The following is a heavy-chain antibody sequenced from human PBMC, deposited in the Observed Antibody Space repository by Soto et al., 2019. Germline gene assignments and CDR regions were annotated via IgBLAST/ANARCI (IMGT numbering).Heavy chain of an antibody. CDR1: DFSLSPYW. D-gene: IGHD3-16*01. CDR3: ARDLGGPDY. J-gene: IGHJ4*02. Sequence: GGSLRLSCAASDFSLSPYWMHWVRQVPGRGLEWVARLSSDGFGAAYADSVKGRFFISRDIARNTLSLQMSSLRADDTAVYYCARDLGGPDYWGRGTSVTVSS. V-gene: IGHV3-74*03. CDR2: LSSDGFGA.